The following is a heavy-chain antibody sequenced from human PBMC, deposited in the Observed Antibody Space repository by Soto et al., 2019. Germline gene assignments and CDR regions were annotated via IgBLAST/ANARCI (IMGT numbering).Heavy chain of an antibody. CDR3: ARARMVRGIIYYYGMDV. V-gene: IGHV4-31*03. D-gene: IGHD3-10*01. Sequence: QVQLQESGPGLVKSSQTLSLTCTVSGGSISSDGNYWSWIRQHPGKGLEWIGYIYYSGSTYYNPSLKSRVIISVDTSKNLFSLKLNSVTAADTAVYYCARARMVRGIIYYYGMDVWGQGTTVTVSS. CDR1: GGSISSDGNY. J-gene: IGHJ6*02. CDR2: IYYSGST.